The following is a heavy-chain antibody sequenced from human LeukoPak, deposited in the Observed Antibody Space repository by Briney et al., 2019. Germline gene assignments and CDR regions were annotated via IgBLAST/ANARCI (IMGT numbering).Heavy chain of an antibody. CDR2: ISAYNGNT. V-gene: IGHV1-18*01. J-gene: IGHJ4*02. Sequence: ASVKVSCKASGYTFTSYGISWVRQAPGQGLEWMGWISAYNGNTNYAQKLQGRVTMTTDTSTSTAYMELRSLRSDDTAVYYCAREGSSGWYGGYYFDYWGQGTLVTVSS. CDR1: GYTFTSYG. D-gene: IGHD6-19*01. CDR3: AREGSSGWYGGYYFDY.